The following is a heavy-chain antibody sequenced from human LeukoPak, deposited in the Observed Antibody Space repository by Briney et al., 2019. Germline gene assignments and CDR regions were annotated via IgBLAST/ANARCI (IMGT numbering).Heavy chain of an antibody. CDR2: INHSGST. D-gene: IGHD6-19*01. CDR3: ARGVGGP. V-gene: IGHV4-39*07. CDR1: GGSISSSSYY. J-gene: IGHJ5*02. Sequence: SETLSLTCTVSGGSISSSSYYWSWIRQPPGKGLEWIGEINHSGSTNYNPSLKSRVTISVDTSKNQFSLKLSSVTAADTAVYYCARGVGGPWGQGTLVTVSS.